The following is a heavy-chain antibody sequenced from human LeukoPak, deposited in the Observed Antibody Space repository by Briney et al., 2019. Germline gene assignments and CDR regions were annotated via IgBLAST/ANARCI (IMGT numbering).Heavy chain of an antibody. J-gene: IGHJ4*02. Sequence: ASQTLSLTCTVSGGSISSGDYYWSWIRQPPGKGLEWIGYIYYSGSTYYNPSLKSRVTISVDTSKNQFSLKLSSVTAADTAVYYCARGQYYYDSSGYYTSDMYYFDYWGQGTLDTVSS. D-gene: IGHD3-22*01. V-gene: IGHV4-30-4*01. CDR1: GGSISSGDYY. CDR3: ARGQYYYDSSGYYTSDMYYFDY. CDR2: IYYSGST.